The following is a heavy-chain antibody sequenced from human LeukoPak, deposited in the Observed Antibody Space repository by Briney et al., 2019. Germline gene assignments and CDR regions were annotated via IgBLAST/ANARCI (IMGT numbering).Heavy chain of an antibody. CDR3: ASLSSGSAEYFQH. D-gene: IGHD3-22*01. Sequence: GASVKVSCKASGGTFSSYAISWVRQAPGQGLEWMGRIIPILGIANYAQKFQGRVTITADKSTSTAYMELSSLRSEDTAVYYCASLSSGSAEYFQHWGQGTLVTVSS. CDR2: IIPILGIA. CDR1: GGTFSSYA. J-gene: IGHJ1*01. V-gene: IGHV1-69*04.